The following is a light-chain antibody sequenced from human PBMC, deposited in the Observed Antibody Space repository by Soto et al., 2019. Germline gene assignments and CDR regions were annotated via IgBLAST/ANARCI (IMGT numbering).Light chain of an antibody. V-gene: IGKV3-15*01. Sequence: EIVMTQSPATLSVSPGERATLSCRASQSVSSNLAWYQQKPGQAPRLLIYGATTRATGIPARFSGCGSGTEFTLTIGSLESEDFAVYYCQQRSDWPLTFGGGTKVDIK. CDR3: QQRSDWPLT. CDR1: QSVSSN. J-gene: IGKJ4*02. CDR2: GAT.